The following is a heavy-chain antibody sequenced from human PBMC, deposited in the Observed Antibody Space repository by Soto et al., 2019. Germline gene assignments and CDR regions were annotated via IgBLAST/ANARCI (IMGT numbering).Heavy chain of an antibody. Sequence: LRLSCAASGFIFGSYDMSWVRHAPGKGLEWVSTILVDGRTFYVDSVKGRFTISRDSSQNTVYLQMNSLTAGDTALYYCAKATATGGGAFDICGQGTMVTVSS. CDR2: ILVDGRT. V-gene: IGHV3-23*01. CDR1: GFIFGSYD. J-gene: IGHJ3*02. D-gene: IGHD2-8*02. CDR3: AKATATGGGAFDI.